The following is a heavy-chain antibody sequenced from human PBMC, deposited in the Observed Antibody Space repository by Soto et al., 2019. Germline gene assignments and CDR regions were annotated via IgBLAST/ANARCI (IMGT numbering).Heavy chain of an antibody. D-gene: IGHD5-12*01. J-gene: IGHJ4*02. CDR1: GGSISSYY. CDR3: AREVRWLRYFDY. CDR2: IYYSGST. Sequence: KPSETLSLTCTVSGGSISSYYWSWIRQPPGKGLEWIGYIYYSGSTNYNPSLKSRVTISVDTSKNQFSLKLSSVTAADTAVYYCAREVRWLRYFDYWGQGTLVTVSS. V-gene: IGHV4-59*01.